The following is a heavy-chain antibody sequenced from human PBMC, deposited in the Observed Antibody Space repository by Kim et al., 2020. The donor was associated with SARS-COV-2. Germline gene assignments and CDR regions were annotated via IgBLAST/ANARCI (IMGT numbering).Heavy chain of an antibody. D-gene: IGHD2-21*02. CDR3: ARGLGGNSIHPPPAFDI. J-gene: IGHJ3*02. V-gene: IGHV3-13*01. Sequence: VKGRFTISRENAKNSLYLKMNSLRAGDTAVYYCARGLGGNSIHPPPAFDIWGQGTMVTVSS.